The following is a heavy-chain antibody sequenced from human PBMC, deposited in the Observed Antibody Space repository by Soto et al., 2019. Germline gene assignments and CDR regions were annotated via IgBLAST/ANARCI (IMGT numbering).Heavy chain of an antibody. CDR3: DRLTGVTRVFDY. CDR1: GGSISSGGYS. Sequence: SGTLSLTCAVSGGSISSGGYSWSWIRQPPGKGLEWLGYIYHSGGTYYNPSLKSRVTISVDRSKNQFSLKLSSVTAADTAVHYCDRLTGVTRVFDYWGQGTLVTVS. CDR2: IYHSGGT. J-gene: IGHJ4*02. V-gene: IGHV4-30-2*01. D-gene: IGHD3-10*01.